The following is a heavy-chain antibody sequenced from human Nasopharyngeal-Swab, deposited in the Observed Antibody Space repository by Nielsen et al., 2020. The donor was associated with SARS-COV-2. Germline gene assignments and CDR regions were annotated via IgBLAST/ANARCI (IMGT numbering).Heavy chain of an antibody. CDR2: VDQKNNAFAT. D-gene: IGHD3-10*01. V-gene: IGHV3-73*01. J-gene: IGHJ5*02. Sequence: GESLKISCAASGFTFSDCAIHWVRQASGRGLEWVGLVDQKNNAFATAYAASVMGRFTISRDDSTNMAYLQMNSLKTEDTAVYYYTRDRGSYNWFDPWGQGALVTVSS. CDR1: GFTFSDCA. CDR3: TRDRGSYNWFDP.